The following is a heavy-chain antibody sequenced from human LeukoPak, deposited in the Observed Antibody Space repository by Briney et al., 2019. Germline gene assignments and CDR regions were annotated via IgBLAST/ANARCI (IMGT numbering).Heavy chain of an antibody. CDR3: ARDGYYDQWTADYPTLDH. Sequence: GGSLRLSCAASGFTFDDYAMHWVRQAPGKGLEWDSGISWNSGSIGYADSVKGRFTISRDNAKNTVYLQLSSLRVEDTAVYFCARDGYYDQWTADYPTLDHWGQGSLVTVSP. CDR2: ISWNSGSI. J-gene: IGHJ4*02. V-gene: IGHV3-9*01. D-gene: IGHD3/OR15-3a*01. CDR1: GFTFDDYA.